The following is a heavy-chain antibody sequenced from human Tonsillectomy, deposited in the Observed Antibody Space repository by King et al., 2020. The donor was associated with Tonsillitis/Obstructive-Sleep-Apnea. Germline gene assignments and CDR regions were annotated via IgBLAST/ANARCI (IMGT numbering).Heavy chain of an antibody. J-gene: IGHJ6*02. V-gene: IGHV3-21*01. CDR1: GFTFSSYS. Sequence: VQLVESGGGLVKPGGSLRLSCAASGFTFSSYSMNWVRQAPGKGLEWVSSISSSSSYIYYADSVKGRFTISRDNAKNSLYLQMNSLRAEDTAVYYCARDKESRGPYYYYGMDVWGQGTTVTVSS. CDR3: ARDKESRGPYYYYGMDV. CDR2: ISSSSSYI. D-gene: IGHD3-10*01.